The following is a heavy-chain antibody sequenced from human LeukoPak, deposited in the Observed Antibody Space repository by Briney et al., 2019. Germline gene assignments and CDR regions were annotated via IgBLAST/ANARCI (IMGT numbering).Heavy chain of an antibody. V-gene: IGHV4-39*01. Sequence: PSETLSLTCAVSGGSISSSSYYWGWIRQPPGKGLEWIGSLYYSGSTYYNPSLKSRVTISVDTSKNQFSLKLSSVTAADTAVYYCARGVLLRQVGATSAMAFDIWGQGTMVTVSS. CDR3: ARGVLLRQVGATSAMAFDI. CDR2: LYYSGST. D-gene: IGHD1-26*01. J-gene: IGHJ3*02. CDR1: GGSISSSSYY.